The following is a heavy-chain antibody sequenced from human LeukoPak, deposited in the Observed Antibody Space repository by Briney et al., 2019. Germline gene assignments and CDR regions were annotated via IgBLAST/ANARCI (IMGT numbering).Heavy chain of an antibody. CDR2: IYYSGYSGST. CDR3: TRSVVAATPRFDP. J-gene: IGHJ5*02. D-gene: IGHD2-15*01. Sequence: KPSETLSLTCTVSGASISSYYWNWIRQAPGKGLEWIGYIYYSGYSGSTNYNPSLKSRVTLSVDTSKNQFSLKLSSVTAADTAVYYCTRSVVAATPRFDPWGQGTLVTVSS. V-gene: IGHV4-59*08. CDR1: GASISSYY.